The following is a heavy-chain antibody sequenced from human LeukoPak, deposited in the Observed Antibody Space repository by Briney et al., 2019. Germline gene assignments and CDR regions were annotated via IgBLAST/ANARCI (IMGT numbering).Heavy chain of an antibody. CDR3: ARGYRSSWNIFDY. Sequence: PSETLSLTCTVSGGSISSYYWSWIRHPPGKGLEWIGYIYYSGSTNYNPSLKSRVTISVDTSKNQFSLKLSSVTAADTAVYYCARGYRSSWNIFDYWGQGTLVTVSS. CDR2: IYYSGST. CDR1: GGSISSYY. D-gene: IGHD6-13*01. V-gene: IGHV4-59*01. J-gene: IGHJ4*02.